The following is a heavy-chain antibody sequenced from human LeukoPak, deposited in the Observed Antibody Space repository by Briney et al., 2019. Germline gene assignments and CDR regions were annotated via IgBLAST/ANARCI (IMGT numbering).Heavy chain of an antibody. CDR3: ARASRAGGFDY. Sequence: ASVKVSCKASGYTFTNYYIHWVRQAPGQGLEWMGIINPSGGSTGYAQMFQGRVTMTRDTSTSTVYMELNILRSEDTAVYYCARASRAGGFDYWGQGTLVTVSS. V-gene: IGHV1-46*01. CDR2: INPSGGST. CDR1: GYTFTNYY. D-gene: IGHD6-13*01. J-gene: IGHJ4*02.